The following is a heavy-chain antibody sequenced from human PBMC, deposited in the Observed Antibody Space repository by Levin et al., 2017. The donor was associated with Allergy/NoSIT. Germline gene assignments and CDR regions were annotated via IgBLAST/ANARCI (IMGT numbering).Heavy chain of an antibody. V-gene: IGHV4-59*01. J-gene: IGHJ4*02. CDR1: GGSISSYY. D-gene: IGHD6-13*01. Sequence: ESLKISCTVSGGSISSYYWSWIRQPPGKGLEWIGYIYYSGSTNYNPSLKSRVTISVDTSKNQFSLKLSSVTAADTAVYYCARDGIDGYSSSWLVFDYWGQGTLVTVSS. CDR3: ARDGIDGYSSSWLVFDY. CDR2: IYYSGST.